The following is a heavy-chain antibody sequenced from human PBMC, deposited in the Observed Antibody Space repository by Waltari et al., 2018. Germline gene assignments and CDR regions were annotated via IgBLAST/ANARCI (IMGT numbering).Heavy chain of an antibody. V-gene: IGHV3-33*01. Sequence: QVQLVESGGGVVQPGRSLRLSCAASGFTFSSYGMHWVRQAPGKGLEWVAVIWYDGSNKDYADSVKGRFTISRDNSKNTLYLQRNSLRAEDTAVYYCARGGGRYCSGGSCRFFDYWGQGTLVTVSS. J-gene: IGHJ4*02. CDR3: ARGGGRYCSGGSCRFFDY. CDR1: GFTFSSYG. D-gene: IGHD2-15*01. CDR2: IWYDGSNK.